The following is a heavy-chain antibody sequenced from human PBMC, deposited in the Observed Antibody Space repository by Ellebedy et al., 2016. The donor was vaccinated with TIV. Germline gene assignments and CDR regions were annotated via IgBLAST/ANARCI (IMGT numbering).Heavy chain of an antibody. Sequence: MPSETLSLTCTVSGGSISSSSYYWGWIRQPPGKGLEWIGSIYNSGSTYYNPSLKSRVTISVDTSKNQFSLKLSSVTAADTAVYYCAREPALTVTTLTGADYWGQGTLVTVSS. V-gene: IGHV4-39*01. CDR1: GGSISSSSYY. J-gene: IGHJ4*02. D-gene: IGHD4-17*01. CDR3: AREPALTVTTLTGADY. CDR2: IYNSGST.